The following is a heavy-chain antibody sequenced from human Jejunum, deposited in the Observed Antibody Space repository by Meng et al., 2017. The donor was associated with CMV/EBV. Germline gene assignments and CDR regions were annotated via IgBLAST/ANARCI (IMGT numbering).Heavy chain of an antibody. CDR1: GFTFSSND. V-gene: IGHV3-48*03. J-gene: IGHJ4*02. CDR3: ARGYSNYGCLDY. Sequence: AASGFTFSSNDGVWVRQAPGKGLEFVSYISNNGATIYYLDSVKGRFTISRDIAKNSVYLQMNSLRVEDTAVYYCARGYSNYGCLDYWGQGTLVTVSS. CDR2: ISNNGATI. D-gene: IGHD4-11*01.